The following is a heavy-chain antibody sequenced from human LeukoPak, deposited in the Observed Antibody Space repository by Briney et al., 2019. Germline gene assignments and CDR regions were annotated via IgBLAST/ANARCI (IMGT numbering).Heavy chain of an antibody. CDR2: INPSDNAT. J-gene: IGHJ4*02. CDR1: GYDFITFF. D-gene: IGHD5-12*01. Sequence: ASVKVSCKTSGYDFITFFVHWVRQAPGQGLEWMTIINPSDNATKVAQKFQGRVNVTTDASTSTVYMELSSLRSEDTAVYFCARGGSGYDPVDYWGQGTLVTVSS. V-gene: IGHV1-46*01. CDR3: ARGGSGYDPVDY.